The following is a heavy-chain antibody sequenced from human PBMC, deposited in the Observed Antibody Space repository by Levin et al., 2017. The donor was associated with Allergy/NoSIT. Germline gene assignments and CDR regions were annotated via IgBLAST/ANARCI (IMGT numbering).Heavy chain of an antibody. J-gene: IGHJ4*02. CDR1: TASINSTSYY. CDR2: IYYSGRT. CDR3: ARLRRTNCPWMVDF. Sequence: SQTLSLTCTVSTASINSTSYYWGWIRQTPGKGLEWIGSIYYSGRTNYNPSLESRVTASVDTSKNQFSLKLRSVTAADTAVYYCARLRRTNCPWMVDFWGQGTLVTVSS. V-gene: IGHV4-39*01. D-gene: IGHD2-2*01.